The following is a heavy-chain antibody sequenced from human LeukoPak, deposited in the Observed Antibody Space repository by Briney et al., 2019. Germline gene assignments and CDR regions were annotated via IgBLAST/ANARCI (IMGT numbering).Heavy chain of an antibody. D-gene: IGHD3-10*01. Sequence: PSETLSLTCTVSGGSIRSYYWNWIRQSPGKTLEWIGYIYYSGSTNYNPSLKSRVTISVDTSKSQFSLKLSSVTAADTAVYYCARAEYYFDYWGQGTLVTVSS. V-gene: IGHV4-59*01. CDR3: ARAEYYFDY. CDR1: GGSIRSYY. CDR2: IYYSGST. J-gene: IGHJ4*02.